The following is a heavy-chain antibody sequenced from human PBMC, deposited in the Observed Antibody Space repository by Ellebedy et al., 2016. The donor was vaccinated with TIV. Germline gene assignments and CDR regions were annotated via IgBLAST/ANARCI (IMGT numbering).Heavy chain of an antibody. V-gene: IGHV1-3*04. CDR3: ATREWQDPMDV. J-gene: IGHJ6*02. CDR1: GHTFTSYG. Sequence: ASVKVSCXASGHTFTSYGIHWVRQAPGQRLEWMGWINTGNGNTKYSQKLQGRVTITRDYMELSGLMSEDTAVYYCATREWQDPMDVWGQGTTVTVSS. CDR2: INTGNGNT. D-gene: IGHD3-3*01.